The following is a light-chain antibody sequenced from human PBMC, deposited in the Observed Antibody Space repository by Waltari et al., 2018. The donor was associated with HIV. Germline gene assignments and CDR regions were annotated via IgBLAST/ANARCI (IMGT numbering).Light chain of an antibody. Sequence: YVLTHPPSVSAAPGQKVTISCSGRSSPIGNHFVSWYQQLPATSPKLLIYDTNKRPSGIPDRFPASKSGTSATLAITGLQTGDEAVYYCGTWDNNLSAFWVFGGGTKVTVL. CDR1: SSPIGNHF. J-gene: IGLJ3*02. V-gene: IGLV1-51*01. CDR2: DTN. CDR3: GTWDNNLSAFWV.